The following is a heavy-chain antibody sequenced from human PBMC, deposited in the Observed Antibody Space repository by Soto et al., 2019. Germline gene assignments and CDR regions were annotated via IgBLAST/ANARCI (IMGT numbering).Heavy chain of an antibody. CDR3: ASRGIAAAGTTYYYYGIDF. CDR1: GYTFTSYD. D-gene: IGHD6-13*01. Sequence: QVQLVQSGAEVKKPGASVKVSCKASGYTFTSYDINWVRQATGQGLEWMGWMNPNSGNTGYAQKFQGRVTMTRNTSISTAYMELSSLRSEDTAVYYCASRGIAAAGTTYYYYGIDFWGQGTTDTVSS. CDR2: MNPNSGNT. V-gene: IGHV1-8*01. J-gene: IGHJ6*02.